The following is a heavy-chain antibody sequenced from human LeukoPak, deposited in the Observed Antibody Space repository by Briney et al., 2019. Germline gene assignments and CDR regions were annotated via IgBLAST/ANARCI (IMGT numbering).Heavy chain of an antibody. CDR2: IYSDSGGTT. Sequence: PGGSLRLSCAASGFTISSSFMTWVRQAPGKGLEWVSVIYSDSGGTTYYADSVKGRFTVSRDDSKNTLYLQMNSLRAEDTAMYHCARYETSRGSLDYWGQGTLVAVSS. CDR1: GFTISSSF. D-gene: IGHD1-26*01. CDR3: ARYETSRGSLDY. J-gene: IGHJ4*02. V-gene: IGHV3-66*01.